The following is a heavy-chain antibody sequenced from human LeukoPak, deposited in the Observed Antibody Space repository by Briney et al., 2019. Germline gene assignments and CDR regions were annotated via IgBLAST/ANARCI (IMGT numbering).Heavy chain of an antibody. J-gene: IGHJ6*03. CDR3: AREGYYYDSSSTRYYYYYYMDV. D-gene: IGHD3-22*01. Sequence: PGGSLRLSCAASGVTVSTNYMSWVRQAPGKGLEWVSLIYSVGTTYYADSVEGRFTISRDISKNTLYLQMNSLRAEDTAVYYCAREGYYYDSSSTRYYYYYYMDVWGKGTTVTVSS. CDR2: IYSVGTT. CDR1: GVTVSTNY. V-gene: IGHV3-66*01.